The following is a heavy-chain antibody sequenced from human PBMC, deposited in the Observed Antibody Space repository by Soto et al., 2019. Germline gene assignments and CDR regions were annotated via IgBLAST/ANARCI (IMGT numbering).Heavy chain of an antibody. D-gene: IGHD7-27*01. CDR1: GFTFSSYA. J-gene: IGHJ6*01. V-gene: IGHV3-23*01. CDR3: AKDPDPWGYYEYGMDV. CDR2: ISGSGGST. Sequence: PGGSLRLSCAASGFTFSSYAMSLVRQAPGKGLEWVSSISGSGGSTYYADSVKGRFTISRDNSKNTLYRQMNRLRAEDTAVDYCAKDPDPWGYYEYGMDVWVQGTTVTVSS.